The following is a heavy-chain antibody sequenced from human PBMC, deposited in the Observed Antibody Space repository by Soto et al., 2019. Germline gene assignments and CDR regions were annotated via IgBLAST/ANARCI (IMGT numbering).Heavy chain of an antibody. V-gene: IGHV3-66*01. D-gene: IGHD4-17*01. Sequence: EVQLVESGGGLVQPGGSLRLSCAASGFTVSSNYMSWVRQAPGKGLEWVSVIYSGGSTYYADSVKGRFTISRDNSKNTQYLQMNSLRAEDTAVYYCARDSGGDYGDYGGLDYWGQGTLVTVSS. J-gene: IGHJ4*02. CDR3: ARDSGGDYGDYGGLDY. CDR2: IYSGGST. CDR1: GFTVSSNY.